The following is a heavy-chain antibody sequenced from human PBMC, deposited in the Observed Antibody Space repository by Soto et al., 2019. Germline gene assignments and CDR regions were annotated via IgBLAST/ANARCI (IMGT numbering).Heavy chain of an antibody. CDR1: GGSISRYY. J-gene: IGHJ3*02. D-gene: IGHD3-22*01. Sequence: SETLCRTCAVSGGSISRYYWSWIRQPPGQGLEWIGYIYYSGSTNYNPSLQSRVTISVDTSKNQFSLKLSSVTAADTAVYYCARGLISGYYLYDAFDIWGQGTMVT. V-gene: IGHV4-59*01. CDR2: IYYSGST. CDR3: ARGLISGYYLYDAFDI.